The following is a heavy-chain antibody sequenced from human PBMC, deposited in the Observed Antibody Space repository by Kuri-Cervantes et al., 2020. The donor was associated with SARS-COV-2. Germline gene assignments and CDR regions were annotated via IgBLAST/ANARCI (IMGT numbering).Heavy chain of an antibody. D-gene: IGHD2-2*01. CDR3: ARHQDAGSTLDSFDI. V-gene: IGHV5-51*01. J-gene: IGHJ3*02. CDR2: IYPGDSDT. CDR1: GYSFTNYR. Sequence: KVSCKGSGYSFTNYRMGWVRQMPGKGLEWMGIIYPGDSDTRYSPSFQGQVTISADKSISTAYLQWSSLKASDTAMYYCARHQDAGSTLDSFDIWGQGTMVTVSS.